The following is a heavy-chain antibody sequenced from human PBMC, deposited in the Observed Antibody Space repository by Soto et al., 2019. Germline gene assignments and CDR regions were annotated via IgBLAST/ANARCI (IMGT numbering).Heavy chain of an antibody. V-gene: IGHV3-30-3*01. Sequence: QVQLVESGGGVVQPGRSLRLSCAASGFTFSSYAMHWVRQAPGKGLAWVAVISYDGSNKYYADSVKGRFTISRDNSKNTLYLQMNSLRAEDTSVYYCARTLLMDVWGQGTTVTVSS. CDR2: ISYDGSNK. J-gene: IGHJ6*02. CDR1: GFTFSSYA. CDR3: ARTLLMDV.